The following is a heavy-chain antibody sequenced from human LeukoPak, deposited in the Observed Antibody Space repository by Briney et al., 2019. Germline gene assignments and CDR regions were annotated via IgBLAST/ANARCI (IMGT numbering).Heavy chain of an antibody. CDR3: ARAPWRYYGSGSYYNAFDI. V-gene: IGHV4-59*01. D-gene: IGHD3-10*01. CDR2: IYYSGST. CDR1: YVSFNDYY. Sequence: SETLSLTCTVSYVSFNDYYWSWIRQPPGKGLEWIGDIYYSGSTNYNPSLKSRVTISVDTSKNQCSLKLNSVTAADTAVYFCARAPWRYYGSGSYYNAFDIWGQGTKVTVSS. J-gene: IGHJ3*02.